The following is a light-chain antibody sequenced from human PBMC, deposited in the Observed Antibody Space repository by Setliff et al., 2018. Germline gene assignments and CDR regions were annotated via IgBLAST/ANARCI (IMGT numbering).Light chain of an antibody. CDR2: AVS. J-gene: IGLJ2*01. CDR3: ATWDDGLNGAV. Sequence: QSALAQPASVSGSPGQSITISCSGTSSNVGSYDLVSWYQQHPGKAPKLIIYAVSDRPSGVPDRFSGSKSGTTASLVIGGLQSEDEADYYCATWDDGLNGAVFGGGTKVTVL. V-gene: IGLV2-14*03. CDR1: SSNVGSYDL.